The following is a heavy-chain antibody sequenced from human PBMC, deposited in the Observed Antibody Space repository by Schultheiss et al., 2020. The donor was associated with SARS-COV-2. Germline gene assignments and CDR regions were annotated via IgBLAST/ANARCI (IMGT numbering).Heavy chain of an antibody. V-gene: IGHV4-61*08. CDR2: IYYSGST. J-gene: IGHJ6*02. CDR1: GFSLSTSGMC. CDR3: ARVTGYSSSWNYYYYGMDV. Sequence: LVKPTQTLTLTCTFSGFSLSTSGMCVSWIRQPPGKGLEWIGYIYYSGSTNYNPSLKSRVTISVDTSKNQFSLKLSSVTAADTAVYYCARVTGYSSSWNYYYYGMDVWGQGTTVTVSS. D-gene: IGHD6-13*01.